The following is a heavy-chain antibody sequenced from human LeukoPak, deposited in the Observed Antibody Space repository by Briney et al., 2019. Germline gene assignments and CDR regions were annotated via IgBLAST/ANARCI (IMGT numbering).Heavy chain of an antibody. V-gene: IGHV4-34*01. CDR3: ARDGRCSRTDDAFDI. J-gene: IGHJ3*02. D-gene: IGHD6-13*01. CDR2: INHSGST. Sequence: PSETLSLTCAVYGGSFSGYYWSWIRQPPGKGLEWIGEINHSGSTNYNPSLKSRVTISVDTSKNQFSLKLSSVTAADTAVYYCARDGRCSRTDDAFDIWGQGTMVTVSS. CDR1: GGSFSGYY.